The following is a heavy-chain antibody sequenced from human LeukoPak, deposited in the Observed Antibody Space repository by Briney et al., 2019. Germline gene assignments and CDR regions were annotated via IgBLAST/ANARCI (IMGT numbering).Heavy chain of an antibody. Sequence: GASVKVSCKASGYSFSDFYMHWVRQAPGQGLEWMGWINPNSGGTDYAQKFQGRVTMTRDTSISTAYMELSRLRSDDTAVYYCARDAGWLQLLDYWGRGTLVTVSS. V-gene: IGHV1-2*02. CDR2: INPNSGGT. J-gene: IGHJ4*02. CDR1: GYSFSDFY. D-gene: IGHD5-24*01. CDR3: ARDAGWLQLLDY.